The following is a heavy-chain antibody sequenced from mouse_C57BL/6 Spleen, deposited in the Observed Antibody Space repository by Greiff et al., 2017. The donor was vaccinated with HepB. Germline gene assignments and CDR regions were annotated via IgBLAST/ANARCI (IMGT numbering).Heavy chain of an antibody. V-gene: IGHV5-4*01. D-gene: IGHD2-5*01. Sequence: EVKLVESGGGLVKPGGSLKLSCAASGFTFSSYAMSWVRQTPEKRLEWVATISDGGSYTYYPDNVKGRFTISRDNAKNNLYLQMSHLKSEDTAMYYCAREDYSNLNYFDYWGQGNTLTVAS. CDR3: AREDYSNLNYFDY. J-gene: IGHJ2*01. CDR1: GFTFSSYA. CDR2: ISDGGSYT.